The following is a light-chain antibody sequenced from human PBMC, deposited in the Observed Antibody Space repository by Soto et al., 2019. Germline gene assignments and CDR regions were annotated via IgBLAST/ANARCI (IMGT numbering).Light chain of an antibody. CDR1: QSISSD. Sequence: EILMTQSPATLSVSPGEGATLSCWASQSISSDLAWYQQKPGQAPRLLIYGASTRATGIPARFSGSGSGTQFTLTISSLQSEDSAVYYCQQYYNWPPWTFGQGTKVEIK. CDR2: GAS. CDR3: QQYYNWPPWT. J-gene: IGKJ1*01. V-gene: IGKV3-15*01.